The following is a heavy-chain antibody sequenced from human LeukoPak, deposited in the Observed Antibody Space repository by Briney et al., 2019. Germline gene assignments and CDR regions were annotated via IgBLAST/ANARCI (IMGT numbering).Heavy chain of an antibody. Sequence: SETLSLTCAVFGGSISSDNWWSWVRQPPGKGLEWIGEIYHSGSTNYNPSLKSRVTISVDKSKNQFSLEVSSVTAADTAMYYCTRNGYFSHDYWGQGTLVTVSS. CDR3: TRNGYFSHDY. CDR1: GGSISSDNW. CDR2: IYHSGST. V-gene: IGHV4-4*02. J-gene: IGHJ4*02. D-gene: IGHD3-22*01.